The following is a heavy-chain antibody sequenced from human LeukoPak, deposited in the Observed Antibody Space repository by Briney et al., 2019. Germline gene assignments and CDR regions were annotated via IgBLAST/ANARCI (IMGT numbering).Heavy chain of an antibody. CDR3: ARGGWFGELLFDY. V-gene: IGHV3-7*05. D-gene: IGHD3-10*01. J-gene: IGHJ4*02. CDR2: IKSDGSEK. CDR1: GFTFSSYW. Sequence: GGSLRLSCAASGFTFSSYWMSWVRQAPGKGLEWVAKIKSDGSEKYYVDSVKGRFTISRDNAKNSLDLQMNSLRVEDTAVYYCARGGWFGELLFDYWGQGTLVTVSS.